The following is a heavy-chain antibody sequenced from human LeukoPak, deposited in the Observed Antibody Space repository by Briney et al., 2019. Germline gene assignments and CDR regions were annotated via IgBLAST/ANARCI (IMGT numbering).Heavy chain of an antibody. J-gene: IGHJ4*02. D-gene: IGHD2-8*01. V-gene: IGHV3-23*01. CDR3: ANVYLGYYTNGVCPSYYHFDY. Sequence: GGSLRLSCAASGFTFSSYAMSWVRQAPGKGLEWVSAISGSGGSTYYADSVKGRFTISRDNSKNTLYLQMNSLRAEDTAVYYCANVYLGYYTNGVCPSYYHFDYWGQGTLVTVSS. CDR1: GFTFSSYA. CDR2: ISGSGGST.